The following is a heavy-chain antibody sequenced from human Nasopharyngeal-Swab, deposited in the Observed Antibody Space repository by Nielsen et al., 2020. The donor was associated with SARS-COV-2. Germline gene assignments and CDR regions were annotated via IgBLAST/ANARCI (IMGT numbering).Heavy chain of an antibody. Sequence: GESLKISCAASGFTFSSYEMHWVRQATGKGLEWVSAIGTAGDTYYPGSVKGRFTISRENAKNSLYLQMNSLRAEDTAVYYCASGTVTLLHYWGQGTLVTVSS. V-gene: IGHV3-13*01. CDR3: ASGTVTLLHY. D-gene: IGHD4-23*01. J-gene: IGHJ4*02. CDR1: GFTFSSYE. CDR2: IGTAGDT.